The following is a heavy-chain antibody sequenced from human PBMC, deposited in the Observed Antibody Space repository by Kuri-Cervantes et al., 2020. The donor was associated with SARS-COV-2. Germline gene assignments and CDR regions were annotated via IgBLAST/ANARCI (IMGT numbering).Heavy chain of an antibody. V-gene: IGHV3-30-3*01. Sequence: GESLKIHCAASGFTFNNYAMHWVRQTPGEGLEWVAITSYDGTSKYYADSVKGRFTISRDNSKNTLYLHMKSLRSEDTAMYYCAKDRVGVQDFWGQGTLVTVSS. CDR3: AKDRVGVQDF. J-gene: IGHJ4*02. CDR2: TSYDGTSK. D-gene: IGHD2-21*01. CDR1: GFTFNNYA.